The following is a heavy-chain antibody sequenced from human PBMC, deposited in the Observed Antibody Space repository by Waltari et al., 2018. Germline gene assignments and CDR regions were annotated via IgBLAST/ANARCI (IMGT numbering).Heavy chain of an antibody. D-gene: IGHD3-10*01. CDR3: ARPGSVVGGDFDY. CDR2: INHSGST. V-gene: IGHV4-34*01. Sequence: QVQLQQWGAGLLKPSETLSLTCAVYGGSFSGYYWSWIRQPPGKGLEWIGEINHSGSTNYNPSLKSRVTISVDTSKNQFSLKLSSVTAADTAVYYCARPGSVVGGDFDYWGQGTLVTVSS. CDR1: GGSFSGYY. J-gene: IGHJ4*02.